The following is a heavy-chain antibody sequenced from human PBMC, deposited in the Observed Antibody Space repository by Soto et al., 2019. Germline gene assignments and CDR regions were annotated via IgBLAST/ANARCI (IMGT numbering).Heavy chain of an antibody. CDR3: APTRRMLVP. D-gene: IGHD2-8*02. CDR2: INDGGIT. CDR1: GGSFTGYF. V-gene: IGHV4-34*01. Sequence: PSETLSRTCSVSGGSFTGYFYSCIRQSPWRGLEWIGEINDGGITKYIPSIKSRAFMSADRAKKQFSLTLTSLTAADTGVYYCAPTRRMLVPWGQGTSVTVSS. J-gene: IGHJ1*01.